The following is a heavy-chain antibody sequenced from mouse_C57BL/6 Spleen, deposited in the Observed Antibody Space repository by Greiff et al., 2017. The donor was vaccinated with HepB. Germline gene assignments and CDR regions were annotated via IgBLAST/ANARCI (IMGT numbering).Heavy chain of an antibody. V-gene: IGHV10-1*01. D-gene: IGHD1-1*02. CDR2: IRSKSNNYAT. J-gene: IGHJ4*01. CDR3: VRMGLWSYAMDY. CDR1: GFSFNTYA. Sequence: EVQRVESGGGLVQPKGSLKLSCAASGFSFNTYAMNWVRQAPGKGLEWVARIRSKSNNYATYYADSVKDRFTISRDDSESMLYLQMNNLKTEDTAMYYCVRMGLWSYAMDYWGQGTSVTVSS.